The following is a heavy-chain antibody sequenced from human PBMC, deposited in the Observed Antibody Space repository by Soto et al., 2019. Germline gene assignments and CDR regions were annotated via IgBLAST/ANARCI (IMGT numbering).Heavy chain of an antibody. CDR3: ARGRGILTGYYGYYFDY. Sequence: SETLSLTCTVHGGSFSGYYWSWIRQPPGKGLEWIGEINHSGSTNYNPSLKSRVTISVDTSRNHFSPKLSSVTAADTAVYYCARGRGILTGYYGYYFDYWGQGTLVTVSS. J-gene: IGHJ4*02. D-gene: IGHD3-9*01. CDR1: GGSFSGYY. CDR2: INHSGST. V-gene: IGHV4-34*01.